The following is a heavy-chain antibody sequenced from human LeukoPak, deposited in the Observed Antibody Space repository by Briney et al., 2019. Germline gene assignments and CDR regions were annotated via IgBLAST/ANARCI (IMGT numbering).Heavy chain of an antibody. D-gene: IGHD6-19*01. Sequence: SETLSLTCAVYGGSFSGYYWSWIRQPPGKGLEWIGEINHSGSTNYNPSLKSRVTISVDTSKNQFSLKLSSVTAADTAVYYCARGFHIAVAGNWFDPWGQGTLVTVSS. CDR3: ARGFHIAVAGNWFDP. J-gene: IGHJ5*02. CDR2: INHSGST. CDR1: GGSFSGYY. V-gene: IGHV4-34*01.